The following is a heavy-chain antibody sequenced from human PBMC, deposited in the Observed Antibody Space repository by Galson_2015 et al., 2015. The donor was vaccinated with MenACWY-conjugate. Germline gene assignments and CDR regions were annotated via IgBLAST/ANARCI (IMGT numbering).Heavy chain of an antibody. CDR3: ARHVRYYYDSSGYYPPFGGVDY. V-gene: IGHV5-51*01. Sequence: QSGAEVKKPGESLKISCTGSGYSFTSYWIGWVRQMPGKGLEWMGIIYPGDSDTTYSPSFQGQVTISADKSISTAYLQWSSLKASDTAMYYCARHVRYYYDSSGYYPPFGGVDYWGQGTLVTVSS. CDR1: GYSFTSYW. D-gene: IGHD3-22*01. J-gene: IGHJ4*02. CDR2: IYPGDSDT.